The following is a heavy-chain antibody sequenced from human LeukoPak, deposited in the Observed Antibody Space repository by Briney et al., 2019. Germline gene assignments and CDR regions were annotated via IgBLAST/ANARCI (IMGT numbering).Heavy chain of an antibody. CDR2: INHSGST. V-gene: IGHV4-34*01. D-gene: IGHD3-3*01. CDR1: GGSFSGYY. CDR3: ARAYCDFWSGYLNWFDP. Sequence: SETLSLTCAVYGGSFSGYYWSWIRQPPGKGLEWIGEINHSGSTNYNPSLKSRVTISVDTSKNQFSLKLSSVTAADTAVYYCARAYCDFWSGYLNWFDPWGQGTLVTVSS. J-gene: IGHJ5*02.